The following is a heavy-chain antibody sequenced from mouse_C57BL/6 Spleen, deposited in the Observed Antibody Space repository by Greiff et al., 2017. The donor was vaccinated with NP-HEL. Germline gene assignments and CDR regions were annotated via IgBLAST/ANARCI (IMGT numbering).Heavy chain of an antibody. V-gene: IGHV1-53*01. Sequence: QVQLQQPGTELVKPGASVKPGASGYTFTSYWMHWVKQRPGQGLEWIGNINPSNGGTNYNEKFKSKATLTVDKSSSTAYMQLSSLTSEDSAVYYCARHGSSYNYAMDYWGQGTSVTVSS. CDR2: INPSNGGT. J-gene: IGHJ4*01. D-gene: IGHD1-1*01. CDR1: GYTFTSYW. CDR3: ARHGSSYNYAMDY.